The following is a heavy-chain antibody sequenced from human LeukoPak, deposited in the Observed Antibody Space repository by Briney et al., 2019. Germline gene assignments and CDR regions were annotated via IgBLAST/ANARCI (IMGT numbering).Heavy chain of an antibody. CDR3: ARGGYCSSTSCSYYFDY. CDR2: IIPIFGIA. J-gene: IGHJ4*02. Sequence: EASVKVSCKASGGTFSSYAISWVRQAPGQGLEWMGRIIPIFGIANYAQKFQGRVTITADKSTSTAYMELSSLRSEDTAVYYCARGGYCSSTSCSYYFDYWGQGTLVTVSS. CDR1: GGTFSSYA. D-gene: IGHD2-2*01. V-gene: IGHV1-69*04.